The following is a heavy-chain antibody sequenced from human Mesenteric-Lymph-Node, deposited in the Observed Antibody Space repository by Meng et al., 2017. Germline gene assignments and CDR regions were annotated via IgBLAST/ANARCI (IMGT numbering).Heavy chain of an antibody. CDR3: VRDTRRGGGWFDP. CDR1: GDSSTSGDYS. Sequence: QVQLQVSGSGLGRPSQTLSLTCAVSGDSSTSGDYSWTWIRKPPGKGLEWIGYIYHGVNIYYTPSLRSRVTISVDKSRNQFSLKLTSVSAADTAVYYCVRDTRRGGGWFDPWGQGTLVTVSS. CDR2: IYHGVNI. D-gene: IGHD3-10*01. V-gene: IGHV4-30-2*01. J-gene: IGHJ5*02.